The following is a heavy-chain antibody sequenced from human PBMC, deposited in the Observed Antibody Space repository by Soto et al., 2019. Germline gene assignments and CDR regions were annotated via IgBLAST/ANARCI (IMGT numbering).Heavy chain of an antibody. CDR2: IYYSGST. D-gene: IGHD4-17*01. J-gene: IGHJ3*02. Sequence: SETLSLTCTVSGGSVSSGSYYWSWIRQPPGKGLEWIGYIYYSGSTNYNPSLKSRVTISVDTSKNQFSLKLSSVTAAGTAVYYCARDPLYGEDAFDIWGQGTMVTVSS. CDR3: ARDPLYGEDAFDI. V-gene: IGHV4-61*01. CDR1: GGSVSSGSYY.